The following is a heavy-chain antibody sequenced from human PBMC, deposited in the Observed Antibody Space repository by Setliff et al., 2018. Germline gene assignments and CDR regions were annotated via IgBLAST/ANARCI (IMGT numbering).Heavy chain of an antibody. J-gene: IGHJ4*02. CDR1: GDSISSHY. V-gene: IGHV4-59*11. Sequence: SETLSLTCSVSGDSISSHYWSWIRQPPGKGLEWIGSMYYSGISNYNPSLKSRTTISDQTSQKEFSLHLTSVTAADTAVYFCTRESMDYYGSGTYGFWGPGMLVTVSS. D-gene: IGHD3-10*01. CDR3: TRESMDYYGSGTYGF. CDR2: MYYSGIS.